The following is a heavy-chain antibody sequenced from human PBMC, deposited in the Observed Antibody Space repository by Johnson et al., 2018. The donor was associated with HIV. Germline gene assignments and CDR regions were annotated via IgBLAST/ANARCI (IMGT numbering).Heavy chain of an antibody. J-gene: IGHJ3*02. Sequence: VQLVESGGSVIRPGGSLRLSCAGSGFTFDDYSMSWVRQAPGMGLAWVAFISYDGSNKYYADSVKGRFTISRDNSKNTLYLQMNSLRAEDSAVYYCAREDQNWNYDHAFDIWGQGTMVTVSS. CDR1: GFTFDDYS. CDR2: ISYDGSNK. CDR3: AREDQNWNYDHAFDI. D-gene: IGHD1-7*01. V-gene: IGHV3-30*04.